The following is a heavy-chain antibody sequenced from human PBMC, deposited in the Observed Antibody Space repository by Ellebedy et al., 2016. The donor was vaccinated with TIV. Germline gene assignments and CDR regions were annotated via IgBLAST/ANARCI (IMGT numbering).Heavy chain of an antibody. CDR1: GYTFTRYG. CDR3: ARGDFGSGSGPFDY. J-gene: IGHJ4*02. CDR2: VRAYNGNT. Sequence: AASVKVSCKASGYTFTRYGISWVRQAPGQGLEWMGWVRAYNGNTNYAQKLQGRVTMTTETSKSTAYMDLRSLRSDDTAVYYCARGDFGSGSGPFDYWGQGTLVTVSS. D-gene: IGHD3-10*01. V-gene: IGHV1-18*04.